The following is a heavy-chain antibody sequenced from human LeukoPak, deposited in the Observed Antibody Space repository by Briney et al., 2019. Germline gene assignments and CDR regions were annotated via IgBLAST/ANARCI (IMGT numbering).Heavy chain of an antibody. CDR1: GGTFSSYA. Sequence: GASVKVSCKASGGTFSSYAISWVRQAPGQGLEWMGGIIPIFGTANYAQKFQGRVTITADESTSTAYMELSSLRSEDTAVYYCATGVRGYSGYDFDYWGQGTLVTVSS. J-gene: IGHJ4*02. V-gene: IGHV1-69*13. CDR2: IIPIFGTA. CDR3: ATGVRGYSGYDFDY. D-gene: IGHD5-12*01.